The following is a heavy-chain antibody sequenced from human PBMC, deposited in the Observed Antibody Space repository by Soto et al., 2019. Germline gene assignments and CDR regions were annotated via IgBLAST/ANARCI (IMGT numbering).Heavy chain of an antibody. Sequence: QITLKESGPTLVKPTQTLTLTCTFSGFSLSTSGVGVGWIRQPPGKALEWLALIYWDDDKRYSPSLKSRLTITKDTSKNQVVLTMTNMDPVDTATYYCAHRRDGYYISTSCNWFDPWGQGTLVTVSS. D-gene: IGHD2-2*03. CDR1: GFSLSTSGVG. CDR3: AHRRDGYYISTSCNWFDP. CDR2: IYWDDDK. V-gene: IGHV2-5*02. J-gene: IGHJ5*02.